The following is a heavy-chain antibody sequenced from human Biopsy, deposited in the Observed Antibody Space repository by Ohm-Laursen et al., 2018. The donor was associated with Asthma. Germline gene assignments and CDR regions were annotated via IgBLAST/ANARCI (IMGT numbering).Heavy chain of an antibody. CDR2: HDHEEGGT. CDR3: ASDFPKDYVRYNFQF. D-gene: IGHD4-17*01. V-gene: IGHV1-24*01. CDR1: GYSLTDLS. Sequence: VASVKVSCKISGYSLTDLSMHWVRQAPGQGLEWMGGHDHEEGGTVNARRFQGRVTMTEDTSTDTAYMELSSLNSDDTAVYYCASDFPKDYVRYNFQFWGQGTLVTVSS. J-gene: IGHJ4*02.